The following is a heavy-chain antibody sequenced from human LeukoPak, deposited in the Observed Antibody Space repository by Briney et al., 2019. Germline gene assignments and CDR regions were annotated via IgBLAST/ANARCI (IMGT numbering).Heavy chain of an antibody. CDR3: AKDIFRYCSSTSCYRFDY. CDR2: ISWDGGST. J-gene: IGHJ4*02. D-gene: IGHD2-2*01. V-gene: IGHV3-43*01. CDR1: GFTFDDYT. Sequence: KPGGSLRLSCAASGFTFDDYTMHWVRQAPGKGLEWVSLISWDGGSTYYADSVKGRFTISRDNSKNSLYLQMNSLRTEDTALYYCAKDIFRYCSSTSCYRFDYWGQGTLVTVSS.